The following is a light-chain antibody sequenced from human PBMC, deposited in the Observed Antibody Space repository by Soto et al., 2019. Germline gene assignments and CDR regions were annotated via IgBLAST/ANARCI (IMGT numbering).Light chain of an antibody. Sequence: QSVLTQPPSVSEAPGQRVTISCSGSSSNIGAGYDVEWYQQLPGTAPKVLIYTNTYRPPGVPDRFSGSKSGTSASLAITGLQAEDEADYYCQSYDSSLSAVVFGGGTELTVL. V-gene: IGLV1-40*01. CDR2: TNT. CDR1: SSNIGAGYD. J-gene: IGLJ2*01. CDR3: QSYDSSLSAVV.